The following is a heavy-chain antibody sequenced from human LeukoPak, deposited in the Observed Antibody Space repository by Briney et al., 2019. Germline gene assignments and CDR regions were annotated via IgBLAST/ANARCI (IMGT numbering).Heavy chain of an antibody. CDR2: MNPNSGNT. J-gene: IGHJ4*02. CDR1: GYTFTNYD. V-gene: IGHV1-8*01. D-gene: IGHD1-26*01. CDR3: ARLGESPWELPDY. Sequence: ASVKVSCKASGYTFTNYDINWVRQATGQGLEWMGWMNPNSGNTGYAQKFQGRVTMTTDTSTSTAYMELRSLRSDDTAVYYCARLGESPWELPDYWGQGTLVTVSS.